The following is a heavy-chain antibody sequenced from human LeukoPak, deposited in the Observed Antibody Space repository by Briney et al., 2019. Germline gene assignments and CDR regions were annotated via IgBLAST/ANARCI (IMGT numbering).Heavy chain of an antibody. J-gene: IGHJ3*02. CDR1: GFTVSSNY. Sequence: GGSLRLSCAASGFTVSSNYMSWVRQAPGKGLEWVSVIYSGGSTYYADSVKGRFTISRHNSKNMLYLQMNSLRAEDTAVYYCARGPGLRYAFDIWGQGTMVTVSS. D-gene: IGHD4-17*01. CDR3: ARGPGLRYAFDI. CDR2: IYSGGST. V-gene: IGHV3-53*04.